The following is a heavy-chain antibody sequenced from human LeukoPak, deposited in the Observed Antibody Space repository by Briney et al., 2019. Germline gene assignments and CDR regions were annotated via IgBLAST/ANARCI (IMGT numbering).Heavy chain of an antibody. CDR1: GFTFSSYS. Sequence: GGSLRLSCAASGFTFSSYSMNWVRQAPGKGLEWVSSISSSSSYIYYADSVKGRFTISRDNAKNSLYLQMNSLRAEDTAVYYCARGGLSGSYYWPSDYWGQGTLVTVSS. D-gene: IGHD1-26*01. CDR2: ISSSSSYI. J-gene: IGHJ4*02. CDR3: ARGGLSGSYYWPSDY. V-gene: IGHV3-21*01.